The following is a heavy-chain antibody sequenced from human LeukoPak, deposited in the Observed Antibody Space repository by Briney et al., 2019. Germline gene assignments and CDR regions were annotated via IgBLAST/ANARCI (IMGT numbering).Heavy chain of an antibody. CDR1: GGSFSGYY. J-gene: IGHJ4*02. D-gene: IGHD3-22*01. CDR3: ARGDYYDSSVPGY. Sequence: SETLSLTCAVYGGSFSGYYWSWIRQPPGKGLEWIGEINHSGSTNYNPSRKSRVTISVDTSKNQFSLKLSSVTAADTAVYYCARGDYYDSSVPGYWGQGTLVTVSS. V-gene: IGHV4-34*01. CDR2: INHSGST.